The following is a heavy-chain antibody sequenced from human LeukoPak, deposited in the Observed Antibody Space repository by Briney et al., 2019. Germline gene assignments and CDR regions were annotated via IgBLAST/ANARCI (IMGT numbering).Heavy chain of an antibody. D-gene: IGHD3-22*01. CDR3: ARGSRYYYDSSGYYYGPWFDP. J-gene: IGHJ5*02. CDR2: IGTAGDT. Sequence: PGGSLRLSCAASGFTFSSYDMHWVRQATGKGLEWVSAIGTAGDTYYPGSVKVRFTISRENAKNSLYLQMNSLRAGDTAVYYCARGSRYYYDSSGYYYGPWFDPWGQGTLVTVSS. V-gene: IGHV3-13*01. CDR1: GFTFSSYD.